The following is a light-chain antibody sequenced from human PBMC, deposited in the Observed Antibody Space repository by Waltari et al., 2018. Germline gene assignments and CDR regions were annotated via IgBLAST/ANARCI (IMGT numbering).Light chain of an antibody. CDR2: EVT. Sequence: QSALTQPASVSGSPGQSITISCTGTSSDVGSYNAVSWYQKHPGKAPKPMIYEVTKRPSGISDRFSGSKSGHTASLTISGLQAEDEADYYCCSYASTDSYVFGTGTKVTVL. CDR3: CSYASTDSYV. J-gene: IGLJ1*01. CDR1: SSDVGSYNA. V-gene: IGLV2-23*02.